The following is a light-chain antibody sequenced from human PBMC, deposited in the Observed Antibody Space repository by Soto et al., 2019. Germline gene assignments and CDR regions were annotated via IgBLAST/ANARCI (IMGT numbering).Light chain of an antibody. V-gene: IGLV2-23*01. Sequence: QSALTQPASVSGSPGRSITISCTGTSSDIGRYNLVSWYQQHPGKAPKLIIYEDIERPSGVSDRFSGSKSGNTASLTISGLQTEDEADYYCCSYAGGASVVFGGGTQLTVL. CDR3: CSYAGGASVV. CDR1: SSDIGRYNL. J-gene: IGLJ2*01. CDR2: EDI.